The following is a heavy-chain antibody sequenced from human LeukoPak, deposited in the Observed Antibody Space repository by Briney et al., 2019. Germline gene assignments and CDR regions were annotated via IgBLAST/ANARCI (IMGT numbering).Heavy chain of an antibody. CDR3: ARVFYYDSRGPFDY. V-gene: IGHV1-2*02. D-gene: IGHD3-22*01. CDR2: INPNSGGT. J-gene: IGHJ4*02. CDR1: GYTFTGYY. Sequence: ASVKVSCKASGYTFTGYYMHWVRQAPGQGLEWMGWINPNSGGTNYAQKFQGRVTMTRDTSISTAYMELSRLRSDDTAVYYCARVFYYDSRGPFDYWGQGTLVTVSS.